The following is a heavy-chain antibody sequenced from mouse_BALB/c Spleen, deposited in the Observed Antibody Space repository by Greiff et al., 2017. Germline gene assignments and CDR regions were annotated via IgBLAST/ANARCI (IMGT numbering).Heavy chain of an antibody. D-gene: IGHD1-1*01. V-gene: IGHV10-3*03. CDR2: IRSKSNNYAT. J-gene: IGHJ4*01. CDR1: GFTFNTYA. CDR3: VRGDYGNAMDY. Sequence: DVHLVESGGGLVQPKGSLKLSCAASGFTFNTYAMHWVCQAPGKGLEWVARIRSKSNNYATYYADSVKDRFTISRDDSQSMLYLQMNNLKTEDTAMYYCVRGDYGNAMDYWGQGTSVTVSS.